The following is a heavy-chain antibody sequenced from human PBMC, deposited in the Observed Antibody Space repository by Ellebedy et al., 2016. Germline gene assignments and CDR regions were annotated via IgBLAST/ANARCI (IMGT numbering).Heavy chain of an antibody. Sequence: GGPLRLSXAASGFTFSSYWMTWVRQAPGKGLEWVANIKQDGGETYYVDSVQGRFTISRDNAKKSLFLQMNSLRAEDTAVYYCARRGAIGVDIRYYYMDVWGKGTTVTVAS. CDR2: IKQDGGET. D-gene: IGHD2-2*01. CDR3: ARRGAIGVDIRYYYMDV. J-gene: IGHJ6*03. V-gene: IGHV3-7*01. CDR1: GFTFSSYW.